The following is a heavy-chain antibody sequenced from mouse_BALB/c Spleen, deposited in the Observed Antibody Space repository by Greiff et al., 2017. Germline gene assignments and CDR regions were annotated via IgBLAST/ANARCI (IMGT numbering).Heavy chain of an antibody. CDR2: IYPYNGGT. J-gene: IGHJ3*01. CDR1: GYTFTDYN. CDR3: ARTELLRLPFAY. D-gene: IGHD1-2*01. Sequence: VQLQQSGPELVKPGASVKISCKASGYTFTDYNMHWVKQSHGKSLEWIGYIYPYNGGTGYNQKFKSKATLTVDNSSSTAYMELRSLTSEDSAVYYCARTELLRLPFAYWGQGTLVTVSA. V-gene: IGHV1S29*02.